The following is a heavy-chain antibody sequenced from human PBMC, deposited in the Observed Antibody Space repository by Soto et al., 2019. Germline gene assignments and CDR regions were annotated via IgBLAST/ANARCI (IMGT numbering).Heavy chain of an antibody. V-gene: IGHV1-2*04. Sequence: ASVKVSCKASGYTFTGYYMHWVRQAPGQGLEWMGWINPNSGGTNYAQKFQGWVTMTRDKSISTAYLQWGSLKASDTAMYYCARRRGSGNDYYYNYGMDVWGQGTTVTVSS. CDR1: GYTFTGYY. J-gene: IGHJ6*02. CDR3: ARRRGSGNDYYYNYGMDV. CDR2: INPNSGGT. D-gene: IGHD1-26*01.